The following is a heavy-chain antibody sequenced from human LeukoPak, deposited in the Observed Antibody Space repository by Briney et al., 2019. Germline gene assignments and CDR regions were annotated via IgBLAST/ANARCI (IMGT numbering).Heavy chain of an antibody. CDR1: GFTFSNHW. D-gene: IGHD5-24*01. V-gene: IGHV3-7*01. CDR2: IKQGGGET. CDR3: ARGADGAFDY. Sequence: GGSLRLSCAASGFTFSNHWMNWVRQAPGKGLEWVANIKQGGGETYNVDSVKGRFSISRDNAKNSLYLQMNSLRAEDTAVYYCARGADGAFDYWGQGIVVTVSP. J-gene: IGHJ4*02.